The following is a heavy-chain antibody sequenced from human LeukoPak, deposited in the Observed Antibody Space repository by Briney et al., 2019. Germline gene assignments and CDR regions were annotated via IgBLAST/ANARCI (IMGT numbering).Heavy chain of an antibody. CDR1: GGSLSGYY. V-gene: IGHV4-34*01. J-gene: IGHJ5*02. CDR2: ITHSGYT. Sequence: PSETLSLTCAVYGGSLSGYYWGWIRQPPGKGLQWIGEITHSGYTNYNPSLQSRVTISVDTSKNQFSLKLSSVTAADTAVYYCAASGGPINWFDPWGQGTLVTVSS. D-gene: IGHD2-15*01. CDR3: AASGGPINWFDP.